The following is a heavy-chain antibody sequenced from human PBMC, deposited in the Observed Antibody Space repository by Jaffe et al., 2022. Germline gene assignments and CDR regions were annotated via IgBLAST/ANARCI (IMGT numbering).Heavy chain of an antibody. CDR2: INPNSGGT. V-gene: IGHV1-2*06. CDR1: GYTFTGYY. Sequence: QVQLVQSGAEVKKPGASVKVSCKASGYTFTGYYMHWVRQAPGQGLEWMGRINPNSGGTNYAQKFQGRVTMTRDTSISTAYMELSRLRSDDTAVYYCAVSTIFGVVTREYYYMDVWGKGTTVTVSS. J-gene: IGHJ6*03. D-gene: IGHD3-3*01. CDR3: AVSTIFGVVTREYYYMDV.